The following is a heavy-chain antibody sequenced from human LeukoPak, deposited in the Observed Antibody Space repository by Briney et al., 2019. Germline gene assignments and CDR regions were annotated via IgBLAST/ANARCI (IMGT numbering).Heavy chain of an antibody. Sequence: ASQTLSLACTVSGGSISSGGYYWSWIRQPPGKGLEWIGYIYHNGSTYYNPSLKSRVTISVDRSKNQFSLKLSSVTAADTAVYYCARDREYSNYGYAFDIWGQGTMVTVSS. CDR3: ARDREYSNYGYAFDI. J-gene: IGHJ3*02. CDR1: GGSISSGGYY. CDR2: IYHNGST. V-gene: IGHV4-30-2*01. D-gene: IGHD4-11*01.